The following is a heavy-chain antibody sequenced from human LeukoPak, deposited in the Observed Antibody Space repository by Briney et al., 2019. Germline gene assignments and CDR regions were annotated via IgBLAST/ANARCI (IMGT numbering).Heavy chain of an antibody. V-gene: IGHV1-2*02. CDR3: ARDIYYDSSGYGPVNFDY. CDR1: GYTFTGYY. D-gene: IGHD3-22*01. CDR2: INPNSGGT. Sequence: ASVKVSCKASGYTFTGYYMHWGRQAPGQGLEWMGWINPNSGGTNYAQKFQGRVTMTRDTYISTAYMELSRLRSDDTAVYYCARDIYYDSSGYGPVNFDYWGQGTLVTVSS. J-gene: IGHJ4*02.